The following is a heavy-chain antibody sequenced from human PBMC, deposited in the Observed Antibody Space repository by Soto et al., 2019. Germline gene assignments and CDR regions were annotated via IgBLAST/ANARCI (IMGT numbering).Heavy chain of an antibody. CDR3: VRVGPGRIGP. V-gene: IGHV1-8*01. CDR1: GYTFTSYH. Sequence: QVQLVQSGAEVKKPGASVKVSCKASGYTFTSYHINWVRQATGQGFEFMGWMDPNSGDTGYAQEFQGRVTMTRDTSISTAYMELSSLRSEDTAVYFCVRVGPGRIGPWGQGTLVTVSS. CDR2: MDPNSGDT. J-gene: IGHJ5*02.